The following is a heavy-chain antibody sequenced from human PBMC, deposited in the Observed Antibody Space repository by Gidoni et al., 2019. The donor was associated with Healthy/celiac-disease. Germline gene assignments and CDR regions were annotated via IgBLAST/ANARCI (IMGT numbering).Heavy chain of an antibody. CDR1: GGSVSSGSYY. V-gene: IGHV4-61*01. Sequence: QVQLQESGPGLVKPSETLSLTCTVSGGSVSSGSYYWSWIRQPPGKGLEWIGYIYYSGSTNYNPSLKSRVTISVDTSKNQFSLKLSSVTAADTAVYYCARGLPPWLFDYWGQGTLVTVSS. CDR2: IYYSGST. J-gene: IGHJ4*02. CDR3: ARGLPPWLFDY. D-gene: IGHD3-9*01.